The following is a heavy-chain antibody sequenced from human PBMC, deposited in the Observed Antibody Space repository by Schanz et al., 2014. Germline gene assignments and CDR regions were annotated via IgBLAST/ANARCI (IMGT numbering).Heavy chain of an antibody. CDR2: LSPSGASA. D-gene: IGHD6-13*01. Sequence: QVQLVQSGAEVKKPGASVKVSCTASASTFTSYYIHWVRQAPGQGLEWMGVLSPSGASATFAQNFQGRVTMTRNTSTSTVYMDLSSLSFGDTAVYYCARAAGPVDYWGQGTLVTVSS. CDR1: ASTFTSYY. CDR3: ARAAGPVDY. V-gene: IGHV1-46*01. J-gene: IGHJ4*02.